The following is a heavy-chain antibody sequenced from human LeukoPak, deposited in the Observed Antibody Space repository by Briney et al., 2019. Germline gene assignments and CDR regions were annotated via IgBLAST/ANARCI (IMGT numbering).Heavy chain of an antibody. CDR3: TRRCKDAYTLYCFDY. J-gene: IGHJ4*02. Sequence: KPSETLSLTCAVYGGSFSGYYWSWIRQPPGKGLEWIGHMYYSGGTNYNPSLKSRVTISVDTSKNQFSLKLSSVTAADTAVYYCTRRCKDAYTLYCFDYWGQGTLVTVSS. CDR1: GGSFSGYY. CDR2: MYYSGGT. V-gene: IGHV4-59*01. D-gene: IGHD5-24*01.